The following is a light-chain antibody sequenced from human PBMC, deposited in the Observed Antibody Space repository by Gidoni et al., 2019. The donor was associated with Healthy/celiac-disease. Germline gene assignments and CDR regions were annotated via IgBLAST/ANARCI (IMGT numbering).Light chain of an antibody. CDR2: GAS. V-gene: IGKV3-20*01. J-gene: IGKJ5*01. CDR1: QSVSSSY. CDR3: QQYGSSPLIT. Sequence: EIVLTQSPGTLSLSPGERATLSCRASQSVSSSYLAWYQQKPGQAPRLLIYGASSRATGIPDRFSSSGSGTDFTITISRLEPEDFAVYYCQQYGSSPLITFGQGTRLEIK.